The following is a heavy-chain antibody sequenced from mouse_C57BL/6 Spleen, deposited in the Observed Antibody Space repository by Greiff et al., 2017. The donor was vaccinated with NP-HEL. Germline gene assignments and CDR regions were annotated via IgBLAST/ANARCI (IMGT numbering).Heavy chain of an antibody. Sequence: EVQVVESGGGLVKPGGSLKLSCAASGFTFSSYAMSWVRQTPEKRLEWVATISDGGSYTYYPDNVKGRFTISRDNPNNNLYLQMSHLKSEDTALYYFARDGGYDDGPFDYWGQGTTLTVSS. D-gene: IGHD2-2*01. CDR2: ISDGGSYT. V-gene: IGHV5-4*01. CDR1: GFTFSSYA. CDR3: ARDGGYDDGPFDY. J-gene: IGHJ2*01.